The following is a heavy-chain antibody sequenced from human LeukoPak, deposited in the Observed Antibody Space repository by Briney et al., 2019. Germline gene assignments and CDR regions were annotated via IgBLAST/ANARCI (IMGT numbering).Heavy chain of an antibody. CDR2: IYYSGST. J-gene: IGHJ6*03. D-gene: IGHD5-18*01. Sequence: SETLSLTCTVSGGSISSYYWSWIRQPPGKGLEWIGYIYYSGSTNYNPSLRSRVTISVDTSKNQFSLKLSFVTAADTAIYYCARHWLRGAAKPGYMDVWGKGTTVTVSS. CDR1: GGSISSYY. V-gene: IGHV4-59*08. CDR3: ARHWLRGAAKPGYMDV.